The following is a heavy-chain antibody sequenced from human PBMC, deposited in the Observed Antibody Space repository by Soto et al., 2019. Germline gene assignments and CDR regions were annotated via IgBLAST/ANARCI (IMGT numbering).Heavy chain of an antibody. CDR3: AGTGSYYRREADY. D-gene: IGHD1-26*01. V-gene: IGHV4-38-2*01. CDR1: GYSISIGYY. J-gene: IGHJ4*02. Sequence: SDTLSLTCAVSGYSISIGYYWGWIRQPPGKGLEWIGSIYHSGSTYYNPSLKSRVTISVDTSKNQFSLKLSSVTAADTAVYYCAGTGSYYRREADYWGQGTLVTVSS. CDR2: IYHSGST.